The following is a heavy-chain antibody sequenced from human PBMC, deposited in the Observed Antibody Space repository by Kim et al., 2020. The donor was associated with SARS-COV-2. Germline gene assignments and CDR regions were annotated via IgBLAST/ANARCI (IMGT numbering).Heavy chain of an antibody. Sequence: TRYSPSFQGQVPISADKSISTAYLQWSSLKASDTGIYYCARRDSSGYSDYWGQGTLVTVSS. CDR3: ARRDSSGYSDY. CDR2: T. J-gene: IGHJ4*02. V-gene: IGHV5-51*01. D-gene: IGHD3-22*01.